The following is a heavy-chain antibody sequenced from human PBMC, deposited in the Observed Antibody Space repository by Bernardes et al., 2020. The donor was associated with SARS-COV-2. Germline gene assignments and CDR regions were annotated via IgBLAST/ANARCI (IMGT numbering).Heavy chain of an antibody. V-gene: IGHV2-70*11. Sequence: PTLVKPTQTLTLTCTFSGFSLTTAGMSVNWIRQPPGKALEWLARIDWDDDKYYSTSLKTRLTISKDTSKNQVVLTMTNMDPVDTATYYCARTATVENWFDPWGQGTLVTVSS. CDR1: GFSLTTAGMS. CDR3: ARTATVENWFDP. D-gene: IGHD4-17*01. J-gene: IGHJ5*02. CDR2: IDWDDDK.